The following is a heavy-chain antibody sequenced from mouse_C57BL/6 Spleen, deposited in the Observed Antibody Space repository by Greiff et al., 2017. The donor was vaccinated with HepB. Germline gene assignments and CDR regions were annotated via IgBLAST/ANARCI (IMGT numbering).Heavy chain of an antibody. D-gene: IGHD1-1*01. V-gene: IGHV3-1*01. J-gene: IGHJ4*01. CDR1: GYSITSGYD. CDR2: ISYSGST. CDR3: ARSSYVEAMDY. Sequence: VQLQQSGPGMVKPSQSLSLTCTVTGYSITSGYDWHWIRHFPGNKLEWMGYISYSGSTNYNPSLKSRISITHDTSKNHFFLKLNSVTTEDTATYYCARSSYVEAMDYWGQGTSVTVSS.